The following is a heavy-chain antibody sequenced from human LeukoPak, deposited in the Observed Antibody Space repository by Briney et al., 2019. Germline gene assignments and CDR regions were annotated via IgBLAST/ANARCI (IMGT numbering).Heavy chain of an antibody. J-gene: IGHJ4*02. V-gene: IGHV3-11*01. CDR2: ISSSGSTI. CDR1: GFTFSDYY. D-gene: IGHD3-22*01. Sequence: GGSLRLSCAASGFTFSDYYMSWIRQAPGKGLEWVSYISSSGSTIYYADSVKGRFTISRDSSKNTLYLQMNSLRAEDTAVYYCAKDTRYYDSSGYYRLDYWGQGTLVTVSS. CDR3: AKDTRYYDSSGYYRLDY.